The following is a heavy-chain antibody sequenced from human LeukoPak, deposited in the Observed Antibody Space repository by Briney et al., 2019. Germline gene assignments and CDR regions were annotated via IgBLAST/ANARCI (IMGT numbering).Heavy chain of an antibody. CDR1: GFTFSSYA. CDR3: AKDPPYCSGGSCYYLDY. J-gene: IGHJ4*02. CDR2: ISGSGGSA. Sequence: GGSLRLSCAASGFTFSSYAMSWVRQAPGKGLEWVSAISGSGGSAYYAGSVKGRFTISRDNSKNTLYLQMDSLRAEDTAVYYCAKDPPYCSGGSCYYLDYWGQGTLVTVSS. V-gene: IGHV3-23*01. D-gene: IGHD2-15*01.